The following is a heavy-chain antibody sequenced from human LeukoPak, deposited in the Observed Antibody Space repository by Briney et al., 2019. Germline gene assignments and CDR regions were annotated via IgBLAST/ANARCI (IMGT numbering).Heavy chain of an antibody. J-gene: IGHJ4*02. V-gene: IGHV4-59*01. CDR3: ARAGYCSGGSCQENLDY. CDR2: IYYSGST. Sequence: NPSETLSLTCTVSGASIGHFYWTWIRQSPGKGLEWIGFIYYSGSTNYNPSLQSRVTISVNTSTNQFSLKLNSVTAADTAVYYCARAGYCSGGSCQENLDYWGQGTLVTVSS. D-gene: IGHD2-15*01. CDR1: GASIGHFY.